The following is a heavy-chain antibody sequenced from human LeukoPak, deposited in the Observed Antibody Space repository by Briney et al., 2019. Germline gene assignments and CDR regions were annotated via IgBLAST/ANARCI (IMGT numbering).Heavy chain of an antibody. Sequence: GGSLRLSCAASGFTFDDYAMHWVRQAPGKGLEWVSGISWHSVTMTYADSVKGRFTISRDNAKNSLYLQMNSLRAEDTALYYCAKALKDYVGTLAFDIWGQGTMVTVSS. D-gene: IGHD4-17*01. J-gene: IGHJ3*02. CDR1: GFTFDDYA. V-gene: IGHV3-9*01. CDR2: ISWHSVTM. CDR3: AKALKDYVGTLAFDI.